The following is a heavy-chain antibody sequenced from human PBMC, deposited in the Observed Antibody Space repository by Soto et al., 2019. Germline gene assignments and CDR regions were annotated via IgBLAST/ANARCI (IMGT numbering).Heavy chain of an antibody. CDR1: GDSVSSNSAG. Sequence: QTLSLTCAITGDSVSSNSAGWSWVRQSPSRGLEWLGRTYYRSKWYYEYAVSVRGRITINPDTSKNQDSLQLNSVTPEDTAVYFCARGEQYSGRIFDYWGQGTLVTVSS. D-gene: IGHD1-26*01. J-gene: IGHJ4*01. CDR2: TYYRSKWYY. CDR3: ARGEQYSGRIFDY. V-gene: IGHV6-1*01.